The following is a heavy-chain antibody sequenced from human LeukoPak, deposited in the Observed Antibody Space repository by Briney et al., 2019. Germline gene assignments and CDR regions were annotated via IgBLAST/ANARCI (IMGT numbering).Heavy chain of an antibody. CDR3: ARVNPTNSGFYTY. CDR2: IGPSSDNI. CDR1: GFSFSTYY. V-gene: IGHV3-48*04. Sequence: GGSLRLSCAASGFSFSTYYVNWVRQAPEKGLEWLSYIGPSSDNINYADSVKGRFTVSRDNAKNSLYLQMNSLRAEDTAVYYCARVNPTNSGFYTYWGQGTLVTVSS. J-gene: IGHJ1*01. D-gene: IGHD3-22*01.